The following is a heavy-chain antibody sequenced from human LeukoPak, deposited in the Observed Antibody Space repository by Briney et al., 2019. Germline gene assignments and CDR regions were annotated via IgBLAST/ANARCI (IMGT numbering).Heavy chain of an antibody. CDR2: IWYDGSNK. Sequence: PGGSLRLSCAASGFTFSSYGMHWVRQAPGEGLEWVAVIWYDGSNKYYADSVKGRFTISRDNSKNTLYLQMNSLRAEDTAVYYCVRVTHSSYSYGYGHGDYWGQGTLVTVSS. V-gene: IGHV3-33*01. D-gene: IGHD5-18*01. CDR3: VRVTHSSYSYGYGHGDY. J-gene: IGHJ4*02. CDR1: GFTFSSYG.